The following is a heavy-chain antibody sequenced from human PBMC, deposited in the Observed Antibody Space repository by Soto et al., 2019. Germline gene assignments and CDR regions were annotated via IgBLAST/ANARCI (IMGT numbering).Heavy chain of an antibody. CDR2: IIPIFGTA. CDR1: GGTFSRYA. V-gene: IGHV1-69*12. CDR3: ASGKSDDYGGYSGFDR. J-gene: IGHJ5*02. Sequence: QVQLVQSGAEVKKPGSSVKVSCKASGGTFSRYAISWVRQAPGQGLEWMGGIIPIFGTANYAQKFQGRVTPIFDTANYAQKFQGRVTNTADHSTSTAYMELSSLRSEDTAVYYCASGKSDDYGGYSGFDRWGQGTLVTVSS. D-gene: IGHD4-17*01.